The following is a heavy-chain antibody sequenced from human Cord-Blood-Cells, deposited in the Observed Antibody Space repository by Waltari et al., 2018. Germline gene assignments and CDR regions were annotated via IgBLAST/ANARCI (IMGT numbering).Heavy chain of an antibody. CDR1: GYSFTSYW. Sequence: EVQLVQSGAEVKKPGESLKISCKGSGYSFTSYWIGWVRQMPGKGLGWMGIIYPGDSDTSNSPSFQGQVTSSADKSISTAYLQWSSLKASDTAMYYCARHAYYSSSFPSYYYYGMDVWGQGTTVTVSS. CDR3: ARHAYYSSSFPSYYYYGMDV. D-gene: IGHD6-6*01. J-gene: IGHJ6*02. V-gene: IGHV5-51*01. CDR2: IYPGDSDT.